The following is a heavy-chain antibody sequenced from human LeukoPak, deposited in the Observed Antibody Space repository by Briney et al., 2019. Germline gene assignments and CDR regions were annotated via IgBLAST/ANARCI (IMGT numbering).Heavy chain of an antibody. CDR3: ARGPSYYYDSSALYYFDY. Sequence: KPSETLSLTCTVSGGSISSYYWSWIRQPPGKGLEWIGYIYYSGSTYYNPSLKSRVTISVDTSKNQFSLKLSSVTAADTAVYYCARGPSYYYDSSALYYFDYWGQGTLVTVSS. J-gene: IGHJ4*02. CDR2: IYYSGST. D-gene: IGHD3-22*01. V-gene: IGHV4-59*12. CDR1: GGSISSYY.